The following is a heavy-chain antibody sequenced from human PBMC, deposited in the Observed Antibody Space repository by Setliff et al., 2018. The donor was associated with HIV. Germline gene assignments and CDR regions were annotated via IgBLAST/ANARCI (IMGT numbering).Heavy chain of an antibody. Sequence: PSETLSLTCTVSGGSVNGHYWNWIRLTPGKGLEWIGSISYSGSTNHNPSLKSRVTISVDTSRNEFSLKLSSVTAADTAVYYCATDPTSYCTGGNCHSGRFASWGQGTLVTVSS. V-gene: IGHV4-59*02. CDR1: GGSVNGHY. CDR2: ISYSGST. CDR3: ATDPTSYCTGGNCHSGRFAS. D-gene: IGHD2-15*01. J-gene: IGHJ4*02.